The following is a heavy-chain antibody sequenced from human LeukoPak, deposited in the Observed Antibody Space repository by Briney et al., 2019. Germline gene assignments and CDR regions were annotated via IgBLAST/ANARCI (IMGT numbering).Heavy chain of an antibody. Sequence: ASVKVSCKASGYSFTSYDINWVRQATGQGLEWMGWMNPNSGNTGYAQKFQGRVTITADESTSTAYMELSSLRSEDTAVYYCARGAVTTSFGIDPWGQGTLVTVSS. CDR2: MNPNSGNT. V-gene: IGHV1-8*01. D-gene: IGHD4-17*01. CDR3: ARGAVTTSFGIDP. CDR1: GYSFTSYD. J-gene: IGHJ5*02.